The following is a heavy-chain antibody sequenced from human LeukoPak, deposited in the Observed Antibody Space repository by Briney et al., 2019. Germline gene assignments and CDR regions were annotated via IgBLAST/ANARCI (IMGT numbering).Heavy chain of an antibody. Sequence: PGGSLRLSCAASGFTFSSYAMSWVRQAPGKGLEWVSAISGSGGSTYYADSVKGRFTISRDNSKNTLYLQMNSLRAEDTAVYYCARGEIYSSSWSYFDYWGQGTLVTVSS. CDR2: ISGSGGST. V-gene: IGHV3-23*01. CDR3: ARGEIYSSSWSYFDY. J-gene: IGHJ4*02. CDR1: GFTFSSYA. D-gene: IGHD6-13*01.